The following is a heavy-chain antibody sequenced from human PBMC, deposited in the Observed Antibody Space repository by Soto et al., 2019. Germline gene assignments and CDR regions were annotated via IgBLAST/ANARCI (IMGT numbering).Heavy chain of an antibody. CDR2: ISAYNGNT. CDR1: GYTFTSYG. V-gene: IGHV1-18*01. CDR3: ARPLTNCSSTSCYVGTWFDP. J-gene: IGHJ5*02. D-gene: IGHD2-2*01. Sequence: QVQLVQSGAEVKKPGASVKVSYKASGYTFTSYGISWVRQAPGQGLEWMGWISAYNGNTNYAQKLQGRVTMTTDTSTSTAYMELRSRRSDDTAVYYCARPLTNCSSTSCYVGTWFDPWGQGTLVTVSS.